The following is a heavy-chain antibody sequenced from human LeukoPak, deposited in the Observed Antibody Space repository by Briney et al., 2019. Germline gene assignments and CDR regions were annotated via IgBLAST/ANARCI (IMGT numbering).Heavy chain of an antibody. J-gene: IGHJ3*02. CDR2: IYYSGST. V-gene: IGHV4-59*08. CDR1: GGSISSYY. Sequence: SQTLSLTCTVSGGSISSYYWSWIRQPPGKGLEWIGYIYYSGSTNYNPSLKSRVTISVDTSKNQFSLKLSSVTAADTAVYYCASSYGDALDAFDIWGQGTMVTVSS. CDR3: ASSYGDALDAFDI. D-gene: IGHD4-17*01.